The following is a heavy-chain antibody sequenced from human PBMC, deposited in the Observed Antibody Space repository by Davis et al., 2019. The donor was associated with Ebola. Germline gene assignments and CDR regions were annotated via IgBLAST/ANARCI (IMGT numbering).Heavy chain of an antibody. V-gene: IGHV3-49*04. Sequence: PARSLRPSCTASGLTFGDYAMSWVRQAPGKGLEWVGFIRSKAYGGTTEYAASVKGRFTISRDDSKSIAYLQMNSLKTEDTAVYYCTKEDGGSSEHWGQGTLVTVSS. J-gene: IGHJ4*02. CDR1: GLTFGDYA. CDR3: TKEDGGSSEH. CDR2: IRSKAYGGTT. D-gene: IGHD1-26*01.